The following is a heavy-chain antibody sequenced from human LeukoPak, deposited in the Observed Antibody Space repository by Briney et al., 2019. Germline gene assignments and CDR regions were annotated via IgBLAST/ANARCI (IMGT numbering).Heavy chain of an antibody. CDR2: IYYSGST. CDR3: ARDRLDGYNYYFDY. J-gene: IGHJ4*02. Sequence: SETLSLTCTVSGGSISSSSYYWGWIRQPPGKGLEWIGSIYYSGSTYYNPSLKSRVTISVDTSKNQFSLKLSSVTAADTAVYYCARDRLDGYNYYFDYWGQGTLVIVSS. CDR1: GGSISSSSYY. D-gene: IGHD5-24*01. V-gene: IGHV4-39*07.